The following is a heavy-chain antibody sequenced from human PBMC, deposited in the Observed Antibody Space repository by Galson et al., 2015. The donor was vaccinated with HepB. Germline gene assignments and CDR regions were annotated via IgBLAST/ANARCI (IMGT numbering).Heavy chain of an antibody. D-gene: IGHD2-15*01. J-gene: IGHJ4*02. CDR2: ISANSGKT. CDR1: GYSFTTNG. V-gene: IGHV1-18*04. Sequence: SVKVSCKASGYSFTTNGISWVRQAPGQGLEWMGWISANSGKTNYAQKYQNRVTLTRDTATSTVHMELRSLRSDDTAVYYCARDHRWYLDYWGQGSLVTVSS. CDR3: ARDHRWYLDY.